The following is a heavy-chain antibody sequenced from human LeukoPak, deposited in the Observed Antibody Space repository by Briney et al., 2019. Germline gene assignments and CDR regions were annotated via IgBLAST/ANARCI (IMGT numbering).Heavy chain of an antibody. J-gene: IGHJ4*02. Sequence: SETLSLTCTVSGGSISSYYWSWIRQPPGKGLEWIGYIYYSGSTNYNPSLKSRVTISVDKSKNQFSLKLSSVTAADTAVYYCARYDVGWYYFDYWGQGTLVTVSS. CDR1: GGSISSYY. D-gene: IGHD6-19*01. V-gene: IGHV4-59*12. CDR2: IYYSGST. CDR3: ARYDVGWYYFDY.